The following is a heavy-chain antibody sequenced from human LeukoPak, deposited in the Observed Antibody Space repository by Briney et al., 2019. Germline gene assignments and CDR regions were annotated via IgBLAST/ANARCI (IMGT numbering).Heavy chain of an antibody. Sequence: GGSLRLSCAASGFTFSSYGMHWVRQAPGKGLEWVAVISYDGSIKYYADSVKGRFTISRDSSKNTLYLQMNSLRAEDTAVYYCAKDRAATIAQPFDYWGQGTLVTVSS. D-gene: IGHD5-12*01. CDR1: GFTFSSYG. CDR2: ISYDGSIK. J-gene: IGHJ4*02. V-gene: IGHV3-30*18. CDR3: AKDRAATIAQPFDY.